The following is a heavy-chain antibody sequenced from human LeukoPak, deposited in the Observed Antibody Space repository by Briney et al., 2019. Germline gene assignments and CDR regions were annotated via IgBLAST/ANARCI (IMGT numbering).Heavy chain of an antibody. CDR1: GDAISTYC. J-gene: IGHJ5*02. V-gene: IGHV4-59*01. CDR3: ARDPVGSNWFDP. Sequence: SETLSLTCTVSGDAISTYCRSWIRQPPGKGLECIGYIYYSGSTNYNTSLKGRVTISVDTSKNQFSLKLSSVTAADTAVYYCARDPVGSNWFDPWGQGTLVTVSS. D-gene: IGHD3-10*01. CDR2: IYYSGST.